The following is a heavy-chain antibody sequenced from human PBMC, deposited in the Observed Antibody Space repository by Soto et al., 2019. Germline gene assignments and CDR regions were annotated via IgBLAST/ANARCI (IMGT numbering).Heavy chain of an antibody. CDR1: GFTFSSYA. CDR3: AKDPVTTVTQSRGLGMDV. D-gene: IGHD4-17*01. Sequence: PGGSLRLSCAASGFTFSSYAMSWVRQAPGKGLEWVSAISGSGGSTYYADSVKGRFTISRDNSKNTLYLQMNSLRAEDTAVYYCAKDPVTTVTQSRGLGMDVWGQGTTVTVSS. CDR2: ISGSGGST. V-gene: IGHV3-23*01. J-gene: IGHJ6*02.